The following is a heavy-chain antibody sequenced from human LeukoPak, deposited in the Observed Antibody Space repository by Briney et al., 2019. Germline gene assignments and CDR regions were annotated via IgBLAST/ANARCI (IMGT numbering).Heavy chain of an antibody. Sequence: SETPSLTCTVSGGSISSSSYYWGWIRQPPGKGLEWIGSIYYSGSTYYNPSLKSRVTISVDTSKNQFSLKLSSVTAADTAVYYCAREQWLVIDYWGQGTLVTVSS. CDR3: AREQWLVIDY. V-gene: IGHV4-39*02. J-gene: IGHJ4*02. D-gene: IGHD6-19*01. CDR1: GGSISSSSYY. CDR2: IYYSGST.